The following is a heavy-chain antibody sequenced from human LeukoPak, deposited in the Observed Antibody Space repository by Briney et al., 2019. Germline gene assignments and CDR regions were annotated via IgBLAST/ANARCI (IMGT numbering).Heavy chain of an antibody. D-gene: IGHD4-11*01. CDR2: ISAYNGNT. V-gene: IGHV1-18*01. J-gene: IGHJ5*02. CDR1: GYTFTSYG. Sequence: ASVKVSCKASGYTFTSYGISWVRQAPGQGLEWMGWISAYNGNTNYAQKLQGRVTMTTDTPTSTAYMELRSLRSDDTAVYYCARDYGRDSNYWFDPWGQGTLVTVSS. CDR3: ARDYGRDSNYWFDP.